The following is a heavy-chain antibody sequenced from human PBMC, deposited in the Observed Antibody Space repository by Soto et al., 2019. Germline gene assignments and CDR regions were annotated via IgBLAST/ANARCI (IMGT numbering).Heavy chain of an antibody. D-gene: IGHD7-27*01. Sequence: GGSLRLSCTASGFTFGDYAMSWFRQAPGKGLEWVGFIRSKAYGGTTEYAASVKGRFTISRDDSKSIAYLQMNSLKTEDTAVYYCTRVSNWGGLHDAFDIWGQGTMVTVSS. V-gene: IGHV3-49*03. CDR1: GFTFGDYA. J-gene: IGHJ3*02. CDR3: TRVSNWGGLHDAFDI. CDR2: IRSKAYGGTT.